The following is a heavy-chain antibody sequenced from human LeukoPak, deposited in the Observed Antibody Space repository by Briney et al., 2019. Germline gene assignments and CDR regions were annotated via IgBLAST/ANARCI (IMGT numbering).Heavy chain of an antibody. CDR2: IIPILGIA. CDR1: GGTFSSSA. CDR3: ARDQRYGSGSYGVGFDP. J-gene: IGHJ5*02. D-gene: IGHD3-10*01. Sequence: SVKVSCKASGGTFSSSAISWVRQAPGQGLEWMGRIIPILGIANYAQKFQGRVTFTADKSTSTAYMELSSLRSEDTAVYYCARDQRYGSGSYGVGFDPWGQGTLVTVSS. V-gene: IGHV1-69*04.